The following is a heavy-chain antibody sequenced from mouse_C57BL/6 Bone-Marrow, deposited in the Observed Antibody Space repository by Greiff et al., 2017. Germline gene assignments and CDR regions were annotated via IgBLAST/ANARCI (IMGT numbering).Heavy chain of an antibody. V-gene: IGHV5-6*02. CDR3: ARRGDDYYAMDY. J-gene: IGHJ4*01. Sequence: EVKLVESGGDLVKPGGSLKLSCAASGFTFSSYGMSWVRQTPDKRLEWVATISSGGSYTYYPDSVKGRFPISRDNAKNTLYLQMSSLKSEDTAMYYCARRGDDYYAMDYWGQGTSVTVSS. CDR1: GFTFSSYG. CDR2: ISSGGSYT.